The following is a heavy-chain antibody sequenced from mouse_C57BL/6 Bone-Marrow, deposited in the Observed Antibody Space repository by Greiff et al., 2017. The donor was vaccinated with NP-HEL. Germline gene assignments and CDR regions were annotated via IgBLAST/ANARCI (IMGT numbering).Heavy chain of an antibody. V-gene: IGHV1-81*01. D-gene: IGHD1-1*01. Sequence: QVQLQQSGAELARPGASVKLSCKASGYTFTSYGISWVKQRTGQGLEWIGEIYPRSGNTYYNEKFKGKATLTADKSSSTAYMELRILTSEDSAVYFCARSLYYGSSYWYFDVWGTGTTVTVSS. CDR1: GYTFTSYG. CDR2: IYPRSGNT. CDR3: ARSLYYGSSYWYFDV. J-gene: IGHJ1*03.